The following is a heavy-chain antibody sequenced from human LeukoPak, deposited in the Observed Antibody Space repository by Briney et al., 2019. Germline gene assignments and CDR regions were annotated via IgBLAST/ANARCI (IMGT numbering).Heavy chain of an antibody. V-gene: IGHV1-18*01. CDR1: GYTFTSYG. CDR3: ARGKYCTNGVCYYFDY. D-gene: IGHD2-8*01. J-gene: IGHJ4*02. Sequence: ASVKVSCKGSGYTFTSYGISWVRQAPGQGLEWMGWISAYNGNTNYAQKLQGRVTMTTDTSTSTAYMELRSLRSDDTAVYYCARGKYCTNGVCYYFDYWGQGTLVTVSS. CDR2: ISAYNGNT.